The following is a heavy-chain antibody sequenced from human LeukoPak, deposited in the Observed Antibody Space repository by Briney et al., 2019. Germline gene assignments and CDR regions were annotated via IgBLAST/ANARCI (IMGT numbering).Heavy chain of an antibody. CDR1: GDSVSSNSAA. D-gene: IGHD2/OR15-2a*01. CDR2: TYYRSKWYN. J-gene: IGHJ4*02. Sequence: SQTLSLTSAISGDSVSSNSAAWNWIRQSPSRGLEWLGWTYYRSKWYNDSAVSVNSRITINPDTSKNQFSLQLSSVTPEDTAVYYCARDSMRSPYYFDYWGQGTLVTVSS. CDR3: ARDSMRSPYYFDY. V-gene: IGHV6-1*01.